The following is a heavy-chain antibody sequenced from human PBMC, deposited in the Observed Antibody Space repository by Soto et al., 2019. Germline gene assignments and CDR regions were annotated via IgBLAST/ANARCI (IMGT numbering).Heavy chain of an antibody. Sequence: SETLSLTCTVSGGSISSNYWTWIRQPPGKGLEWIGYAYNSGSTNYNPSLKSRVTISEDTSKSQFSLKVSSMTAADTAVYYCARYRREAVAGYTLDNWGQGILVTVSS. CDR1: GGSISSNY. D-gene: IGHD6-13*01. J-gene: IGHJ4*02. CDR2: AYNSGST. CDR3: ARYRREAVAGYTLDN. V-gene: IGHV4-59*01.